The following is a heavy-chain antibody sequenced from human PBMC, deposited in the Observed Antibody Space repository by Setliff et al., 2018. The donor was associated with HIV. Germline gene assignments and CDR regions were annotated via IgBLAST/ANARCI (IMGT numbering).Heavy chain of an antibody. CDR2: IYSGGST. V-gene: IGHV3-66*02. Sequence: GGSLTLSCAASGFTVSSNYMSWVRQALGKGLEWVSVIYSGGSTYYADSVKGRFTISRDNSKNTLYLQMNSLRAEDTAVYYCARERDSGLNAFDIWGQGTMVTVSS. D-gene: IGHD3-22*01. J-gene: IGHJ3*02. CDR1: GFTVSSNY. CDR3: ARERDSGLNAFDI.